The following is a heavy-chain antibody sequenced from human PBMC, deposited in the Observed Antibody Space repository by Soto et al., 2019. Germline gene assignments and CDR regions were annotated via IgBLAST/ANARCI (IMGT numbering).Heavy chain of an antibody. D-gene: IGHD5-18*01. V-gene: IGHV4-59*01. Sequence: SETLSLTCTVSGGSISSYYWSWIRQPPGKGLEWIGYIYYSGSTNYNPSLKSRVTISVDTSKNQFSLKLSSVTAADTAVYYCARSRGYSYGPIDYWGQGTLVTV. CDR3: ARSRGYSYGPIDY. CDR1: GGSISSYY. J-gene: IGHJ4*02. CDR2: IYYSGST.